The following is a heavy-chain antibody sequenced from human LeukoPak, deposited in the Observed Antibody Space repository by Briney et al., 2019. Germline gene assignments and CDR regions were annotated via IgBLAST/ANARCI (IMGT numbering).Heavy chain of an antibody. J-gene: IGHJ3*02. CDR2: IYYSGST. D-gene: IGHD2-8*01. V-gene: IGHV4-31*03. Sequence: PSETLSLTCTVSGGSISSGGYYWSWIRQHPGKGLEWIGYIYYSGSTYYNPSLKSRVTISVDTSKNQFSLKLSSVTAADTAVYYCATTPPYLTNPPGPAFDIWGQGTMVTVSS. CDR3: ATTPPYLTNPPGPAFDI. CDR1: GGSISSGGYY.